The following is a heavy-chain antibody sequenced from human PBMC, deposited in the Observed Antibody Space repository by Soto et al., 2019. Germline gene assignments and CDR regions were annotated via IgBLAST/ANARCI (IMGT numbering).Heavy chain of an antibody. Sequence: QVQLVESGGGVVQPGRSLRLSCAASGFTFSSYGMHWVRQAPGKGLEWVAVIWYDGSNKYYADSVKGRFTISRDNSKNTLYLQMNSLRAEDTAVYYCARDPLRSPTRAEYFQHWGQGTLVTVSS. J-gene: IGHJ1*01. V-gene: IGHV3-33*01. D-gene: IGHD2-15*01. CDR2: IWYDGSNK. CDR1: GFTFSSYG. CDR3: ARDPLRSPTRAEYFQH.